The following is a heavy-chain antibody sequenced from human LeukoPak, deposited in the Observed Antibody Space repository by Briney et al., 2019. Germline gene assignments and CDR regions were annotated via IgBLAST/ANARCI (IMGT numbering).Heavy chain of an antibody. Sequence: PSETLSLTCTVSGGSISKYHWSWIRQPAGKGLEWIGRIYSTGSTNYNPSLKSRVAMSVDTSKNQFSLKLSFVTAADTAVYYCAREAGDPSGYYYDKGAFDIWGQGTMITVSS. CDR3: AREAGDPSGYYYDKGAFDI. J-gene: IGHJ3*02. V-gene: IGHV4-4*07. CDR1: GGSISKYH. CDR2: IYSTGST. D-gene: IGHD3-22*01.